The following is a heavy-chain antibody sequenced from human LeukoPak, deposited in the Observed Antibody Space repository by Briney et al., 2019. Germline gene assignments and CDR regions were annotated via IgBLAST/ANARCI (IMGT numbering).Heavy chain of an antibody. CDR3: AMRGGSGSYYNMAFDI. V-gene: IGHV3-30*02. Sequence: PGGSLRLSCAASGFTFSNYGVHWVRQAPGKGLEWVAFIRYDGSNKYYADSVKGRFTISRDNSKNTLYLQMNSLRAEDTAVYYCAMRGGSGSYYNMAFDIWGQGTMVTVSS. CDR1: GFTFSNYG. CDR2: IRYDGSNK. J-gene: IGHJ3*02. D-gene: IGHD3-10*01.